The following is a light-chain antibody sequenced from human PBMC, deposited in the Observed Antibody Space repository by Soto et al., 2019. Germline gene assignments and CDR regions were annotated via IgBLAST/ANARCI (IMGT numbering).Light chain of an antibody. CDR1: SSDVGAYNY. J-gene: IGLJ2*01. V-gene: IGLV2-14*01. CDR2: DVS. Sequence: QSALTQPASVSGSPGQSITISCTGTSSDVGAYNYVSWYQQYPGKAPKLIIYDVSNRPSGISNRFSGSKSGNTASLTISGLQAEDEADYYCSSYTSSSTLVFGGGTKVTVL. CDR3: SSYTSSSTLV.